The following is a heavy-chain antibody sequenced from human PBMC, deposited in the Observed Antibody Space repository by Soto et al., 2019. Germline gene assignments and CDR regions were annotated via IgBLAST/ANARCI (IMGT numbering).Heavy chain of an antibody. V-gene: IGHV1-46*01. CDR2: INPTVHTT. J-gene: IGHJ6*02. Sequence: ASVKVSCKASGYTFTTYFIHWVRQAPGQGLEWMGIINPTVHTTSYAQKFQGRVTMTSDTSTSTVYMELSRLRSDDTAVYYCAREGYGDYGEGYYYGMDVWGQGTTVTVSS. CDR1: GYTFTTYF. CDR3: AREGYGDYGEGYYYGMDV. D-gene: IGHD4-17*01.